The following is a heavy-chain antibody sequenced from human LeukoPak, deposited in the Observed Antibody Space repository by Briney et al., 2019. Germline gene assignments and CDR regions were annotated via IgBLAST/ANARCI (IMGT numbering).Heavy chain of an antibody. CDR3: ARVQSRLSWFDP. V-gene: IGHV4-39*07. Sequence: SETLSLTCTVSGGSISGTSYYWGWIRQPPGKGLEWIGSIYYSGSTYYNPSLKSRVTISVDTSKNQFSLKLSPVTAADTAVYYCARVQSRLSWFDPWGQGTLVTVSS. J-gene: IGHJ5*02. CDR2: IYYSGST. CDR1: GGSISGTSYY.